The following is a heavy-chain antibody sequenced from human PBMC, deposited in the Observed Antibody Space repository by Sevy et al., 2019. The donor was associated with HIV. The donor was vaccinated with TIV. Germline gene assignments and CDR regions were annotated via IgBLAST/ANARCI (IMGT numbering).Heavy chain of an antibody. CDR1: GFRFSSYE. D-gene: IGHD4-17*01. V-gene: IGHV3-48*03. CDR2: ISNSGTNK. CDR3: ARDLPPSATTVAHFDY. Sequence: GGSLRLSCAASGFRFSSYEMNWVRQAPGKGLEWVASISNSGTNKYYSDSRRGRFTISKDTANNSLYLQMNSLRAEDTAVYYGARDLPPSATTVAHFDYWGQGTLVTVSS. J-gene: IGHJ4*02.